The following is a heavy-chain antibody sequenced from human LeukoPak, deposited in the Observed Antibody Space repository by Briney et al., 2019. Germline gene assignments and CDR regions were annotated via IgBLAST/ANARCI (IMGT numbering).Heavy chain of an antibody. Sequence: GGSLRLSCTVSGFTVSSDSMSWVRQAPGKGLEWVSFIYSGGSTHYSDSVKGRFTISRDNAKNSLYLQMNSLRAEDTAVYYCVCASDLRGYSYGDFDYWGQGTLVTVSS. CDR3: VCASDLRGYSYGDFDY. V-gene: IGHV3-53*05. CDR2: IYSGGST. D-gene: IGHD5-18*01. CDR1: GFTVSSDS. J-gene: IGHJ4*02.